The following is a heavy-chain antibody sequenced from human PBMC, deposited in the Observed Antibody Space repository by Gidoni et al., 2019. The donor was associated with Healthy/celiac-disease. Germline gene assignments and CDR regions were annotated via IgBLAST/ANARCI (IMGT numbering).Heavy chain of an antibody. V-gene: IGHV3-9*01. CDR3: AKGGGFHCSGGSCYSDYFDY. D-gene: IGHD2-15*01. CDR2: ISWNSGSI. CDR1: GFTFADYA. Sequence: EVQLVESGGGLVQPGRSLRLSCAASGFTFADYAIHWVRQAPGKGLEWVSGISWNSGSIGYADSVKGRFTISRDNAKNSLYLQMNSLRAEDTALYYCAKGGGFHCSGGSCYSDYFDYWGQGTLVTVSS. J-gene: IGHJ4*02.